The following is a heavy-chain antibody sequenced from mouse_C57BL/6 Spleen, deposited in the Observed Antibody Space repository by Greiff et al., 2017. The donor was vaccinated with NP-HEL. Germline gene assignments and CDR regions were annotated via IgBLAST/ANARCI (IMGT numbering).Heavy chain of an antibody. V-gene: IGHV1-63*01. CDR3: ARGDYDEDYAMDY. Sequence: VQRVESGAELVRPGTSVKMSCKASGYTFTNYWIGWAKQRPGHGLEWIGDIYPGGGYTNYNEKFKGKATLTADKSSSTAYMQFSSLTSEDSAIYYCARGDYDEDYAMDYWGQGTSVTVSS. CDR1: GYTFTNYW. CDR2: IYPGGGYT. J-gene: IGHJ4*01. D-gene: IGHD2-4*01.